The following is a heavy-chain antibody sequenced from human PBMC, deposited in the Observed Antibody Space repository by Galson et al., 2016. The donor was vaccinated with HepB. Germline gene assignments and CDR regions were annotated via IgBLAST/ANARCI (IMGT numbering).Heavy chain of an antibody. CDR3: ARGRPTDSSNPWSLFPYYYGLDV. D-gene: IGHD4-11*01. Sequence: QSGAEVKKPGESLKISCKASGYTFTSYDINWVRQATGQGLEWMGWMNPNGGNTAYAQKFQGRVTMTRNTSISTAYMELSSLIHEDTAVYYCARGRPTDSSNPWSLFPYYYGLDVWGQGTTVTVSS. CDR2: MNPNGGNT. V-gene: IGHV1-8*01. J-gene: IGHJ6*02. CDR1: GYTFTSYD.